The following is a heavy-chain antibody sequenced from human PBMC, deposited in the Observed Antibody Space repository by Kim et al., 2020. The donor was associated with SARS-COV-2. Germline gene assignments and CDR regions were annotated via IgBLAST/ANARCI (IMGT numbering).Heavy chain of an antibody. V-gene: IGHV1-69*01. J-gene: IGHJ3*02. CDR3: ARESAGGGGAFDI. Sequence: AKELQGRVTITADESTSTAYRELSSLRSEDTAVYCCARESAGGGGAFDIWGQGTMVTVSS. D-gene: IGHD3-16*01.